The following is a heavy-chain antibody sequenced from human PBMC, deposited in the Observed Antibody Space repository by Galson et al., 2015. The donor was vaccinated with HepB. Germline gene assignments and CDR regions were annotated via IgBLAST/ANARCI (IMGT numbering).Heavy chain of an antibody. D-gene: IGHD6-13*01. J-gene: IGHJ3*02. Sequence: SLRLSCAAYEFTFSSYWMHWVRQAPGKGLVWVSRINGDGSSATYADSVKGRFTSSRDNARNILYLHMNSLRAEDTAVYFCARDRTVPAPGSWDHDGFDIWGQGTVVTVSS. CDR1: EFTFSSYW. V-gene: IGHV3-74*01. CDR3: ARDRTVPAPGSWDHDGFDI. CDR2: INGDGSSA.